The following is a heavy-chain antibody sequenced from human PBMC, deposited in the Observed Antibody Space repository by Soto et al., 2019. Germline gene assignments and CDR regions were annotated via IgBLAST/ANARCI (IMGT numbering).Heavy chain of an antibody. CDR2: ISAYNGNT. Sequence: QVPLVQSGAEVKKPGASVKVSCKASGYTFTTYGVSWVRQAPGQGLEWMGWISAYNGNTNYAQKLQGRVTLTTDTSTSTAYMELRSLRSDDTADYYCARVMTLTKQVLGGHNYGMDVWGQGTTVTVSS. V-gene: IGHV1-18*01. CDR3: ARVMTLTKQVLGGHNYGMDV. D-gene: IGHD3-16*01. CDR1: GYTFTTYG. J-gene: IGHJ6*02.